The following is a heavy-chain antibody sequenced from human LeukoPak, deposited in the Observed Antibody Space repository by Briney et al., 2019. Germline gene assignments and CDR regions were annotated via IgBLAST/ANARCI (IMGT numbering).Heavy chain of an antibody. CDR2: ISTSSSYI. D-gene: IGHD1-14*01. J-gene: IGHJ3*02. V-gene: IGHV3-21*01. Sequence: GGSLRLSCAASGFTFSNYGMSWVRQAPGKGLEWVSCISTSSSYIYYADSVKGRFTISRDNAKNSLYLQMNSLRAEDTAVYYCARVRLQPRTLLDDAFDIWGQGTMVTVSS. CDR1: GFTFSNYG. CDR3: ARVRLQPRTLLDDAFDI.